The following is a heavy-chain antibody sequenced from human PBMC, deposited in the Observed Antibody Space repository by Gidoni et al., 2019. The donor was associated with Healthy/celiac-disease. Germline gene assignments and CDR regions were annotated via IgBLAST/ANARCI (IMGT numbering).Heavy chain of an antibody. D-gene: IGHD3-22*01. J-gene: IGHJ4*02. CDR3: ARTTTYYYDSSGYYYATYYFDY. CDR1: GSSLSNARMG. Sequence: QVTLKESGPVLVKPTETLTLTCTVSGSSLSNARMGVSWIRQPPGKALEWLAHIFSNDEKSYSTSLKSRLTISKDTSKSQVVLTMTNMDPVDTATYYCARTTTYYYDSSGYYYATYYFDYWGQGTLVTVSS. CDR2: IFSNDEK. V-gene: IGHV2-26*01.